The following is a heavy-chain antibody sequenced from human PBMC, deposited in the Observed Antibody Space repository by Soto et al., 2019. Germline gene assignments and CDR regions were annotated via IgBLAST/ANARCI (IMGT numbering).Heavy chain of an antibody. J-gene: IGHJ4*02. CDR3: AKTPRQWLVCVDY. V-gene: IGHV3-23*01. CDR2: ISGSGGTT. CDR1: GFTFSNYA. D-gene: IGHD6-19*01. Sequence: EVQLLESGGGLVQPGGSLRLSCVASGFTFSNYAMSWVRQAPGKGLEWVSGISGSGGTTYYADSVKGRFTVSRDNSKDTLNLQMNSLRAEDTAIYYCAKTPRQWLVCVDYLGQGTLVTVSS.